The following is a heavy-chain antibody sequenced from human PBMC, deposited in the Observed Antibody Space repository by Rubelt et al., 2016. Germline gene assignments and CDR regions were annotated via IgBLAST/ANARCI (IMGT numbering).Heavy chain of an antibody. CDR3: ARGRRGSSSWLGRDYYGMDV. V-gene: IGHV4-34*01. CDR2: INHSGST. Sequence: QVQLQQWGAGLLKPSETLSLTCAVYGGSFSGYYWSWIRQPPGKGLEWIGEINHSGSTNYNPSLKSRGTIAVDRSKHPFSLKLSAVTAAGTAVYYCARGRRGSSSWLGRDYYGMDVWGQGTTVTVSS. D-gene: IGHD6-13*01. CDR1: GGSFSGYY. J-gene: IGHJ6*02.